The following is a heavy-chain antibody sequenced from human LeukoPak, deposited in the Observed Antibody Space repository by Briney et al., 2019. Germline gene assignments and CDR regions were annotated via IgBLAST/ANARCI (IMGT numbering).Heavy chain of an antibody. CDR3: ARHGPLYDIWSAQFYFDY. J-gene: IGHJ4*02. CDR2: IYFSGTT. D-gene: IGHD3-3*01. Sequence: PSETLSLTCTVSGDSISTYYWSWIRQPPGKRLEWIGYIYFSGTTNYNPSLKSRVTISVDTSKNQFSLRLSSVTAAGTAVYYCARHGPLYDIWSAQFYFDYWGQGTLVTVSS. V-gene: IGHV4-59*08. CDR1: GDSISTYY.